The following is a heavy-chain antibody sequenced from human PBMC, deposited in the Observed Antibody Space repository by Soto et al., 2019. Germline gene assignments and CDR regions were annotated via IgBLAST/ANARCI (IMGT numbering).Heavy chain of an antibody. V-gene: IGHV1-24*01. J-gene: IGHJ6*02. CDR3: ATGGRTEPGDHYYGMDV. D-gene: IGHD3-16*01. CDR2: FDPEDGET. CDR1: GYTITELS. Sequence: GASVKASCKVSGYTITELSMHWVRQAPGKGLEWMGGFDPEDGETIYAQKFQGRVTMTEDTSTDTAYMELSSLRSEDTAVYYCATGGRTEPGDHYYGMDVWGQGTTVTVSS.